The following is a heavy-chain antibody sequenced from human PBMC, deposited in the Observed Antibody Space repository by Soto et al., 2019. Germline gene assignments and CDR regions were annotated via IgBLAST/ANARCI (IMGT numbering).Heavy chain of an antibody. CDR1: GGAFSRYA. Sequence: QVLLVQSGAEVKKPGSSVKVSCKASGGAFSRYAISWVRQAPGQGLEWVGGIFPMYGTPVYAQKLQGRVTLTADEATTTAYMELSCQRYVDTAFYYCARDDEYQILEFATLHIWGQGTMVTVSS. D-gene: IGHD2-15*01. CDR3: ARDDEYQILEFATLHI. V-gene: IGHV1-69*01. CDR2: IFPMYGTP. J-gene: IGHJ3*02.